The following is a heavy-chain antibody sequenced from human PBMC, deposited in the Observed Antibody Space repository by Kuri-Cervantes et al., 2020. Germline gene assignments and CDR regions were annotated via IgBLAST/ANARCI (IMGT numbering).Heavy chain of an antibody. J-gene: IGHJ4*02. CDR3: AREEAALFDY. V-gene: IGHV4-31*03. CDR1: GGSISSGGYY. Sequence: LRLPCTVSGGSISSGGYYWSWIRQHPGKGLEWIGYIYYSGSTYYNPSLKSRVTISVDTSKNQFSLKLSSVTAADTAVYYCAREEAALFDYWGQGTLVTVSS. CDR2: IYYSGST.